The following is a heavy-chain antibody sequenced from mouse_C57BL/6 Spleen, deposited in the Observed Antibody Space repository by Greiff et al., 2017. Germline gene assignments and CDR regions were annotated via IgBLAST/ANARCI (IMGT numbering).Heavy chain of an antibody. Sequence: VKVVASGAELVRPGTSVKVSCKASGYAFTNYLIEWVKQRPGQGLEWIGVINPGSGGTNYNEKFKGKATLTADKSSSTAYMQRSSLTSEDSAVYFCARYYLGYFDYWGQGTTLTVSS. CDR1: GYAFTNYL. J-gene: IGHJ2*01. V-gene: IGHV1-54*01. D-gene: IGHD1-1*01. CDR2: INPGSGGT. CDR3: ARYYLGYFDY.